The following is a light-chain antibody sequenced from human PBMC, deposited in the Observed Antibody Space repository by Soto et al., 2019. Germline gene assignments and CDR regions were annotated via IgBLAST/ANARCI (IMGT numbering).Light chain of an antibody. V-gene: IGKV3-11*01. CDR1: QSISSS. Sequence: IVLTQSPTTLSLWPGETAVLSCRASQSISSSLSWYQQRPGQAPRLLIYDASNRATGIPARFSGSGSGTVFTLTISSLEPEDFALYYCQQRSSWITFGQWTRLEIE. CDR2: DAS. CDR3: QQRSSWIT. J-gene: IGKJ5*01.